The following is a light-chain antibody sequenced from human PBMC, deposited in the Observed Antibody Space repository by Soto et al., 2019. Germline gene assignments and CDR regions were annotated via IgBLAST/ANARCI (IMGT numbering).Light chain of an antibody. Sequence: IKVYHSPSTLSGTVGDRVTITCRASQTISSWLAWYQQKPGKAPKLLIYTTSSLQSGVPSKVSGSASGTEFTLTISSLQPEDFATYYCQQGITFGEGTLLEI. CDR2: TTS. V-gene: IGKV1-5*01. CDR3: QQGIT. J-gene: IGKJ5*01. CDR1: QTISSW.